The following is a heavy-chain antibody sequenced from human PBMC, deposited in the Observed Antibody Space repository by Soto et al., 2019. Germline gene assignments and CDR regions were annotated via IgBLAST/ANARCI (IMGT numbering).Heavy chain of an antibody. J-gene: IGHJ5*01. D-gene: IGHD6-13*01. CDR3: ARVSAGGTRWFDS. V-gene: IGHV4-31*03. Sequence: QVQLQESGPGLVKPSQTLSLTCSVSGGSISTGVWYWSWVREHPGKGLEWIGDIYYRGTTSYNPSLGSRVTISRVTSKNQVSLKVNSVTAADTAVYYCARVSAGGTRWFDSWGQGIRVTVSS. CDR1: GGSISTGVWY. CDR2: IYYRGTT.